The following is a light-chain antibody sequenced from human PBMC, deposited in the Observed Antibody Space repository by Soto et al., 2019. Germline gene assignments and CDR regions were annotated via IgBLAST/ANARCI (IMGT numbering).Light chain of an antibody. V-gene: IGKV3-20*01. CDR3: QQYGSSGT. CDR2: DAS. J-gene: IGKJ1*01. CDR1: QSVSSY. Sequence: EIVMTQSPATLSVSPGERATLSCRASQSVSSYLAWYQQKPGQAPRLLIYDASNRATGIPARFSGSGSGTDFSLTISRLDPEDFAVYYCQQYGSSGTFGQGTKVDIK.